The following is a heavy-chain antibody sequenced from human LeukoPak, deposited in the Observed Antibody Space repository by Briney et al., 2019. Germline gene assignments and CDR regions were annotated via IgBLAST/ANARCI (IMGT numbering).Heavy chain of an antibody. CDR3: ARIAGSGSYYPLGYYYYMDV. CDR2: ISAYNGNT. Sequence: ASVKVSCKASGYTFTSYGISWVRQAPGQGLEWMGWISAYNGNTNYAQKLQGRVTMTTDTSTSTAYMELRSLRSDDTAVYYCARIAGSGSYYPLGYYYYMDVWGKGTTVTISS. D-gene: IGHD3-10*01. J-gene: IGHJ6*03. V-gene: IGHV1-18*01. CDR1: GYTFTSYG.